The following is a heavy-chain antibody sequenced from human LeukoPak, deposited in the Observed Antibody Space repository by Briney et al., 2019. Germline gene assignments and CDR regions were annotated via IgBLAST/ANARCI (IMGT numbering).Heavy chain of an antibody. J-gene: IGHJ4*02. CDR1: GFTFDDYA. V-gene: IGHV3-9*01. CDR2: ISWNSGSI. CDR3: ARVPPNDYGDYLDY. D-gene: IGHD4-17*01. Sequence: PGGSLRLSCAASGFTFDDYAMHWVRQAPGKGLEWVSGISWNSGSIGYADSVKGRFTISRDNAKNSLYLQMNSLRAEDTAVYYCARVPPNDYGDYLDYWGQGTLVTVSS.